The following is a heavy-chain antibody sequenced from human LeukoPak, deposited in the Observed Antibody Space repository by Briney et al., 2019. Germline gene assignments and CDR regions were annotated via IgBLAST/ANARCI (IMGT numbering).Heavy chain of an antibody. D-gene: IGHD2-2*01. CDR2: ISGSGGST. CDR3: AKSLESTNYYYHMDV. V-gene: IGHV3-23*01. Sequence: GGSLRLSCAASGFTFSSYGLSWVRQAPGKGLEWVSAISGSGGSTYYADSVKGRFTIPRDNSENTLYLQTNSLRAEDTAVYYCAKSLESTNYYYHMDVWGKGTTVTISS. CDR1: GFTFSSYG. J-gene: IGHJ6*03.